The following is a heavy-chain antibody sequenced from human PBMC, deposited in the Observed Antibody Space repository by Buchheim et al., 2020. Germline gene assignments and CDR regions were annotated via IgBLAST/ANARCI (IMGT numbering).Heavy chain of an antibody. Sequence: QVQLVESGGGVVQPGRSLRLSCAASGFTFSSYAMHWVRQAPGKGLEWVAVISYDGSNKYYADSVKGRFTISRDNSTNTLYLQMNSLRAEDTAVYYCARNKVYGDYPISFGYWGQGTL. CDR2: ISYDGSNK. J-gene: IGHJ4*02. CDR1: GFTFSSYA. D-gene: IGHD4-17*01. CDR3: ARNKVYGDYPISFGY. V-gene: IGHV3-30-3*01.